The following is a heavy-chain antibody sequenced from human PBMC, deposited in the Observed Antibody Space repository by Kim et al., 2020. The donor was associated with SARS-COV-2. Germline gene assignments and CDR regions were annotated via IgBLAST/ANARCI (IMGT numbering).Heavy chain of an antibody. CDR1: GFTFSDYY. CDR3: ARDRSGYCTNGVCYHYYYYYGMDV. Sequence: GGSLRLSCAASGFTFSDYYMSWIRQAPGKGLEWVSYISSSGSTIYYADSVKGRFTISRDNAKNSLYLQMNSLRAEDTAVYYCARDRSGYCTNGVCYHYYYYYGMDVWGQGTTVTVSS. D-gene: IGHD2-8*01. J-gene: IGHJ6*02. CDR2: ISSSGSTI. V-gene: IGHV3-11*01.